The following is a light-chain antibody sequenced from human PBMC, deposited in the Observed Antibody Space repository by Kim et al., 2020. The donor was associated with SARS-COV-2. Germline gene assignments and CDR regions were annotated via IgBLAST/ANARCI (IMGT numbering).Light chain of an antibody. Sequence: QSALTQPASVSGSPGQSITISCTGTSSDVGSYNLVSWYQQHPGKAPKLMINEVSKRPSGVSNRFSGSKSGNTASLTISGLQAEDEADYYCCSYAGSSTSVVFGGGTQLTVL. CDR1: SSDVGSYNL. V-gene: IGLV2-23*02. CDR3: CSYAGSSTSVV. CDR2: EVS. J-gene: IGLJ2*01.